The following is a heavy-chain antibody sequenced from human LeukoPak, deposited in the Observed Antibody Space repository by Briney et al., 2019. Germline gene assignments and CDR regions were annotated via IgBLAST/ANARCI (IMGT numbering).Heavy chain of an antibody. V-gene: IGHV3-48*03. CDR2: ISSSGSTI. CDR1: GFTFSSYE. J-gene: IGHJ3*02. D-gene: IGHD4-11*01. CDR3: ARDYRHAFDI. Sequence: GGSLRLSCAASGFTFSSYEMSWVRQAPGKGLEWVSYISSSGSTIYYADSVKGRFTISRDNAKNSLYLQMNSLRAEDTAVYYCARDYRHAFDIWGQGTMVTVSS.